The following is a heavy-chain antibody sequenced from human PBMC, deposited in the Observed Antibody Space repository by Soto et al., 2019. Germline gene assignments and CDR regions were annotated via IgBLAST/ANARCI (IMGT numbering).Heavy chain of an antibody. CDR3: AIKRGDSDAFDL. CDR2: IYYSGST. J-gene: IGHJ3*01. CDR1: GGSISSYY. D-gene: IGHD4-17*01. V-gene: IGHV4-59*08. Sequence: PSETLSLTCTVSGGSISSYYWSWIRQPPGKGLEWIGYIYYSGSTNYNPSLKSRVTISVDTSKNQFSLKLSSVTAADTAVYYCAIKRGDSDAFDLWGQGTMVTVPS.